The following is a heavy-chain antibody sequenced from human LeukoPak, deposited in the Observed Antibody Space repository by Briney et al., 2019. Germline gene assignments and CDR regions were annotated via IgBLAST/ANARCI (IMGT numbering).Heavy chain of an antibody. CDR1: GGPISSYY. CDR3: ARTYYYGSGRRGFDY. V-gene: IGHV4-4*07. D-gene: IGHD3-10*01. Sequence: SETLSLTCTVSGGPISSYYWSWIRQPAGKGLEWIGRIYTSGSTNYNPSLKSRVTISVDTSKNQFSLKLSSVTAADTAVYYCARTYYYGSGRRGFDYWGQGTLVTVSS. J-gene: IGHJ4*02. CDR2: IYTSGST.